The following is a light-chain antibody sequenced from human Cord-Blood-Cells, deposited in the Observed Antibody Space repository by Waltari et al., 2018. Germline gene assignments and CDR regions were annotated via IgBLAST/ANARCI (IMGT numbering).Light chain of an antibody. Sequence: SYELTQPPSVSVSPGQTARITCSGHALPKQYAYLYQQKPGQAPVLVIYKDSERPSGIPERFSGSSSGTTVTLTISGVQAEDEADYYCQSADSSGTWVFGGGTKLTVL. V-gene: IGLV3-25*03. CDR1: ALPKQY. J-gene: IGLJ3*02. CDR3: QSADSSGTWV. CDR2: KDS.